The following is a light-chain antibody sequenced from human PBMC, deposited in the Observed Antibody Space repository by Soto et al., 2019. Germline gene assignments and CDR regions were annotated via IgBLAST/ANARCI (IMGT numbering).Light chain of an antibody. CDR3: NSYTGSSTYV. V-gene: IGLV2-18*02. Sequence: QSVLTQPPSVSASPGQSVAISCTVTSSDVCSYNRVSWYQQPPGAAPKLMIYEVSNRPSGVPDRFSGSKSGNTASLTISGLQAEDEADYYCNSYTGSSTYVFGTGTK. CDR2: EVS. CDR1: SSDVCSYNR. J-gene: IGLJ1*01.